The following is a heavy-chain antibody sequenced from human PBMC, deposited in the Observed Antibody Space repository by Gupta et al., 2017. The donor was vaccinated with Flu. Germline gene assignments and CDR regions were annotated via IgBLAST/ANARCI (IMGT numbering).Heavy chain of an antibody. Sequence: EVQLLESGGDLVQPGGSLRLSWAASGFTFSSCAMGWVRQAPGKGLELVSSISTTGVTTYYADSVKGRVTISRDNSKNTLYLQMHSLRAEDTAVYYCAKKRYYYDRSGFYLNDFDYWGQGALVTVSS. CDR3: AKKRYYYDRSGFYLNDFDY. D-gene: IGHD3-22*01. CDR2: ISTTGVTT. J-gene: IGHJ4*02. V-gene: IGHV3-23*01. CDR1: GFTFSSCA.